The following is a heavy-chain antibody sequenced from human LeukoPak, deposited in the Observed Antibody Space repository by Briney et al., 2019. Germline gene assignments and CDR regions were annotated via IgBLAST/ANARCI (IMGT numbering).Heavy chain of an antibody. CDR3: ANLPYSSIGDAFDI. CDR2: IYSGGST. J-gene: IGHJ3*02. V-gene: IGHV3-66*01. CDR1: KFIVTNHY. D-gene: IGHD6-13*01. Sequence: PGESLRLSCAASKFIVTNHYMSWVRQAPGKGLEWVSAIYSGGSTFHAASVKGRFTISRDTSNNTVYLLMNSLRAEDTAVYYCANLPYSSIGDAFDIWGQGTMVTVSS.